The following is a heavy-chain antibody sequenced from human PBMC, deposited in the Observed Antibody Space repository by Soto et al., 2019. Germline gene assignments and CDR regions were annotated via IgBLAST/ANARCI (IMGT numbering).Heavy chain of an antibody. J-gene: IGHJ4*02. CDR1: GFTFSSYG. Sequence: QVQLVESGGGVVQPGRSLRLSCAASGFTFSSYGMHWVRQAPGKGLEWVAVISYDGSNKYYADSVKGRFTISRDNSKNTLYLQMNSLRAEDTAVYYCAKDLERYYDSSGFDYRGQGTLVTVSS. V-gene: IGHV3-30*18. D-gene: IGHD3-22*01. CDR2: ISYDGSNK. CDR3: AKDLERYYDSSGFDY.